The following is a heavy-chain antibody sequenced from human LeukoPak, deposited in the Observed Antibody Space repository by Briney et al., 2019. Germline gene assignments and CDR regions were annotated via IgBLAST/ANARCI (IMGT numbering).Heavy chain of an antibody. CDR1: GGTFSSYA. CDR2: IIPIFGTA. CDR3: ARGYSSSWYNAFDI. Sequence: SVKVSCKASGGTFSSYAISWVRQAPGQGLEWMGGIIPIFGTANYAQKFQGRVTITTNESTSTAYMELSSLRSKDTAVYYCARGYSSSWYNAFDIWGQGTMVTVSS. V-gene: IGHV1-69*05. D-gene: IGHD6-13*01. J-gene: IGHJ3*02.